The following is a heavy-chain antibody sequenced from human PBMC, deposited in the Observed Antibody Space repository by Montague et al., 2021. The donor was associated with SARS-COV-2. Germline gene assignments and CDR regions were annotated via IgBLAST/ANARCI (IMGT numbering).Heavy chain of an antibody. V-gene: IGHV4-59*01. J-gene: IGHJ3*02. CDR3: ARVSRGSSWYEVAFDI. D-gene: IGHD6-13*01. Sequence: SETLSLTCTVSGGSISRYSWTWIRQPPGKGLEWIGYIYNSGSTNYNPSLTSRATISVDTSKNQFSLKLSSVAAADTAVYYCARVSRGSSWYEVAFDIWGQGTMVTVSS. CDR2: IYNSGST. CDR1: GGSISRYS.